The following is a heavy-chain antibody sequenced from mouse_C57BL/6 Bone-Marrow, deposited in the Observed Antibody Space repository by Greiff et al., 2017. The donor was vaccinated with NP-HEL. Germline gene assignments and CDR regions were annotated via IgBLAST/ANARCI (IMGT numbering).Heavy chain of an antibody. J-gene: IGHJ2*01. CDR1: GYTFTDYN. V-gene: IGHV1-18*01. D-gene: IGHD1-1*01. Sequence: VQLQQSGPELVKPGASVKIPCKASGYTFTDYNMDWVKQSHGKSLEWIGDINPNNGGTIYNQKFKGKATLTVDKSSSTAYMELRSLTSEDTAVYYCARRLRSDYFDYWGQGTTLTVSS. CDR2: INPNNGGT. CDR3: ARRLRSDYFDY.